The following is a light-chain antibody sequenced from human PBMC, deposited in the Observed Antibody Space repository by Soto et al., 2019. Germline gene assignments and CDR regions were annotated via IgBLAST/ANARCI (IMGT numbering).Light chain of an antibody. CDR2: HVT. Sequence: QSVLTQPASVSGSPGQSITISCTGSSVDVGDYNSVSWNQQHPGKAPKVMIYHVTIRASGVSNRFSGSKSGSTASLTISGLQAEDEADYYCSSYSHSPPSYVFGTGTKVTVL. CDR1: SVDVGDYNS. V-gene: IGLV2-14*03. CDR3: SSYSHSPPSYV. J-gene: IGLJ1*01.